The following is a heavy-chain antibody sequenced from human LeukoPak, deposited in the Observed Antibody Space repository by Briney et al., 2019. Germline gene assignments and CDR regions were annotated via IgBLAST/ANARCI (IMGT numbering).Heavy chain of an antibody. D-gene: IGHD3-3*01. CDR1: GFTVSSNY. Sequence: GGSLRLSCAASGFTVSSNYMSWVRQAPGKGLEWVSVIYSGGSTYYADSVKGRFTISRDNSKNMLYLQMNSLRAEDTVVYYCARDFWSGYYYWGQGTLVTVSS. CDR2: IYSGGST. V-gene: IGHV3-66*02. J-gene: IGHJ4*02. CDR3: ARDFWSGYYY.